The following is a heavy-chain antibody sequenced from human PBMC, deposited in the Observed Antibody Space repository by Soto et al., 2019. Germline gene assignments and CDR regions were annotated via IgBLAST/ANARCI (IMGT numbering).Heavy chain of an antibody. CDR2: IYHSGST. J-gene: IGHJ4*02. CDR3: AREDYGSGSYYVDY. D-gene: IGHD3-10*01. V-gene: IGHV4-4*02. CDR1: GGSISSSNW. Sequence: SETLSLTCAVSGGSISSSNWWSWVRQPPGKGLEWIGEIYHSGSTNYNPSLKSRVTISVDKSKNQFSLKLSSVTAADTAVYYCAREDYGSGSYYVDYWGQGTLVTVSS.